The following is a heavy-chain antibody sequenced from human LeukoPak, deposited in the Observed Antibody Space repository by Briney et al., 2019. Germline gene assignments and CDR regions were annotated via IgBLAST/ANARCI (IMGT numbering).Heavy chain of an antibody. CDR2: IYYSGST. D-gene: IGHD3-22*01. V-gene: IGHV4-59*01. CDR1: GGSISSYY. CDR3: ARDYYDSSGYYDY. J-gene: IGHJ4*02. Sequence: PSETLSLTCAVSGGSISSYYWSWIRQPPGKGLEWIGYIYYSGSTNYNPSLKSRVTISVDTSKNQFSLKLSSMTAADTAVYYCARDYYDSSGYYDYWGQGTLVTVSS.